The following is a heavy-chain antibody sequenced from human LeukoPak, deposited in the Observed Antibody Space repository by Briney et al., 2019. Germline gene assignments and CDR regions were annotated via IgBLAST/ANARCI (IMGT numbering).Heavy chain of an antibody. CDR2: IGGSGSST. Sequence: GGALRLSCAASGFTFSSYALSWVRQAPGKGLEWVSAIGGSGSSTYYADSVKGRFTISRDNSKNTLYLQMNSLRAEDTAVYYCAKGYDYYDTGGYYSRPDAFDIWGQGTLVTVSS. CDR3: AKGYDYYDTGGYYSRPDAFDI. D-gene: IGHD3-22*01. CDR1: GFTFSSYA. J-gene: IGHJ3*02. V-gene: IGHV3-23*01.